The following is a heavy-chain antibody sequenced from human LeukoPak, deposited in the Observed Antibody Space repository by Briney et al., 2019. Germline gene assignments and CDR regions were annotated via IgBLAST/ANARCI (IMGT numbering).Heavy chain of an antibody. D-gene: IGHD4-17*01. Sequence: SQTLSLTCTVSGGSISSGGYYWSWIRQHPGKGLEWIAYIYHSGSAYYNPSLKSRVTISVDTSKNQFSLKLSSVTAADTAVYYCARDERRVHDYAGPSWFDPWGQGTLVTVSS. CDR2: IYHSGSA. V-gene: IGHV4-31*03. CDR1: GGSISSGGYY. J-gene: IGHJ5*02. CDR3: ARDERRVHDYAGPSWFDP.